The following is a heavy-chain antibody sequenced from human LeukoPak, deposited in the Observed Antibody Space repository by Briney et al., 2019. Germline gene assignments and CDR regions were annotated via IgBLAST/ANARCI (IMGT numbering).Heavy chain of an antibody. CDR2: ISGSGGST. J-gene: IGHJ3*02. Sequence: GGSLRLSCVASGFTFRSYSMIWVRQAPGKGLEWVSAISGSGGSTYYADSVKGRFTISRDNSKNTLYLQMNSLRAEDTAVYYCAKVLYYDDAFDIWGQGTMVTVSS. CDR3: AKVLYYDDAFDI. V-gene: IGHV3-23*01. CDR1: GFTFRSYS. D-gene: IGHD3-22*01.